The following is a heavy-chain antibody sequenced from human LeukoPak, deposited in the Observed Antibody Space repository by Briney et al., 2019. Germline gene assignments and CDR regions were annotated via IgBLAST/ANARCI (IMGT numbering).Heavy chain of an antibody. CDR3: ARQVAVAGTPYYYYGMDV. D-gene: IGHD6-19*01. V-gene: IGHV5-51*01. Sequence: GESLKISCQSFGYSFTSYWIGWVRQMPGKGLEWMGIIYPGDSDTRYSPSFQGQVTISADKSISTAYLQWSSLKASDTAMYYCARQVAVAGTPYYYYGMDVWGQGTTVTVSS. CDR2: IYPGDSDT. CDR1: GYSFTSYW. J-gene: IGHJ6*02.